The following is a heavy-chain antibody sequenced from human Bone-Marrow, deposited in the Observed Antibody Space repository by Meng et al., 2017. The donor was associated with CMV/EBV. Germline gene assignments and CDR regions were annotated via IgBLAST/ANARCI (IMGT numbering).Heavy chain of an antibody. Sequence: GESLKISCAVSGLTFNDVWMSWVRQAPGKGLEWVGRIKSKFKGGTTDYAALVKGRFSISRDDAKNTLYLQMNSLKTEDTAVYYCTILFGSGSEKHNYFESWGQGTLVTVSS. CDR2: IKSKFKGGTT. CDR1: GLTFNDVW. CDR3: TILFGSGSEKHNYFES. J-gene: IGHJ4*02. D-gene: IGHD3-10*01. V-gene: IGHV3-15*01.